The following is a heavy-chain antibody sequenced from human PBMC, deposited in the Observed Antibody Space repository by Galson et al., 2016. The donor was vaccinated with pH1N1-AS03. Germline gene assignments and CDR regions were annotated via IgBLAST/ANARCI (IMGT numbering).Heavy chain of an antibody. Sequence: SETLSLTCAVSGYSISSGYYWGWIRQPPGKGLEWIGSIYHTGTSHYNPSVKSRVIISVDTSKNQFSLKLSSVSAADTAVYYCVRGGREIRSDAIFPGGADSWGRGTLVSVSS. CDR3: VRGGREIRSDAIFPGGADS. J-gene: IGHJ4*02. CDR1: GYSISSGYY. V-gene: IGHV4-38-2*01. D-gene: IGHD2-15*01. CDR2: IYHTGTS.